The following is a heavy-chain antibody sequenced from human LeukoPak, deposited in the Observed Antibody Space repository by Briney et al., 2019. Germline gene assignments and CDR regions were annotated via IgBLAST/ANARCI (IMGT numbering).Heavy chain of an antibody. V-gene: IGHV3-30*04. CDR1: GFSFSSYA. J-gene: IGHJ4*02. Sequence: GGSLRLSCAASGFSFSSYAMHWVRQAPGKGLEWLAVISYDGSNKYADSVKGRFSISRDNSENTLYLQMNSLRAEDTAVYYCARAYYYGSGYYYYAYWGQGTLVTVSS. CDR2: ISYDGSNK. D-gene: IGHD3-10*01. CDR3: ARAYYYGSGYYYYAY.